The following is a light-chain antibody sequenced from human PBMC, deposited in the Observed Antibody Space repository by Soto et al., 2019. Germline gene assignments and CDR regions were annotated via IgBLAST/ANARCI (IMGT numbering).Light chain of an antibody. V-gene: IGKV3-11*01. CDR3: QHCYNCPYT. CDR2: DAS. J-gene: IGKJ2*01. CDR1: QSVSSY. Sequence: EIVLTQSPATLSLSPGERATLSCRASQSVSSYLAWYQLKPGQAPRLLIYDASNRATGIPARFSGSGSGTDFTLTISSLEPEDIAVYYCQHCYNCPYTFGQGTKVGIK.